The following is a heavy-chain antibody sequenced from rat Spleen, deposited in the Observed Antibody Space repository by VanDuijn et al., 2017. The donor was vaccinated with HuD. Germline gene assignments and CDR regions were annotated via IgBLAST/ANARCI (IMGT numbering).Heavy chain of an antibody. CDR1: GFTFNNYW. V-gene: IGHV5-31*01. Sequence: EVQLVESGGGLVQPGRSLTLSCVASGFTFNNYWMTWIRQAPGKGLEWIATITHIGGSTFYPDSVRGRFTISRDDAKTTLYLQIDSLRSEDTATYCCARHLIHPTSYFDYWGQGVMVTVSS. CDR3: ARHLIHPTSYFDY. D-gene: IGHD1-9*01. J-gene: IGHJ2*01. CDR2: ITHIGGST.